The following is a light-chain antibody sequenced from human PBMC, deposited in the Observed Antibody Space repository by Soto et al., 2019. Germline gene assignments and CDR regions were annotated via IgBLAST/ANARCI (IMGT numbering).Light chain of an antibody. V-gene: IGKV1-27*01. J-gene: IGKJ1*01. Sequence: DIQMTQSPSSLSASVGDRVTITCRASQGVSNYLAWYQQKPGKVPKLLIYAASTLHSGVPSRFSGSGSATDFTLTSSSLHPEDVASYYCQRYNRAPRTFGQGTKVDIK. CDR3: QRYNRAPRT. CDR1: QGVSNY. CDR2: AAS.